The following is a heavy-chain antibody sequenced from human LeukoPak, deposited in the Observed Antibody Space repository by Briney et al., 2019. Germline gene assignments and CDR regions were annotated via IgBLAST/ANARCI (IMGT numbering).Heavy chain of an antibody. CDR2: IWYDGSNK. J-gene: IGHJ4*02. CDR1: GFTFSSYG. V-gene: IGHV3-33*01. Sequence: PGGSLRLSCAASGFTFSSYGMHWVRQAPGKGLEWVAVIWYDGSNKYYADSVKGRFTISRDNSKNTLYLQMNSLRAEDAAVYYCARGTRLDSFDYWGQGTLVTVSS. D-gene: IGHD6-25*01. CDR3: ARGTRLDSFDY.